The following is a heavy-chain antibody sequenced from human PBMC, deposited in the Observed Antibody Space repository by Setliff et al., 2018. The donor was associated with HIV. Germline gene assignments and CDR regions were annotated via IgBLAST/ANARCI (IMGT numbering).Heavy chain of an antibody. CDR2: INRDGSST. J-gene: IGHJ3*02. CDR3: ARVYPSGNGPWDSFDI. CDR1: GFTFSSYW. V-gene: IGHV3-74*01. D-gene: IGHD1-26*01. Sequence: PGGSLRLSCAASGFTFSSYWMHWVRQAPGEGLVWVSRINRDGSSTNYADSVKGRFTISRDNAKNTLYLQMNSLRAEDTAVYYCARVYPSGNGPWDSFDIWGQGTMVTVSS.